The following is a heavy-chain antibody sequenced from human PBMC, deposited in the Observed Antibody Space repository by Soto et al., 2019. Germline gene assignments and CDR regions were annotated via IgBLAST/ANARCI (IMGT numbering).Heavy chain of an antibody. V-gene: IGHV4-4*02. J-gene: IGHJ4*02. Sequence: PSETLSLTCTVSSGSITNDNWWSWVRQPPGKGLEWIGEIHHGGSTSYNPSLKSRVTISVDKSKNQFFLKLNSVTAADTAVYYCAHRTVETPFDFWGQGTLVTVSS. D-gene: IGHD2-21*02. CDR2: IHHGGST. CDR1: SGSITNDNW. CDR3: AHRTVETPFDF.